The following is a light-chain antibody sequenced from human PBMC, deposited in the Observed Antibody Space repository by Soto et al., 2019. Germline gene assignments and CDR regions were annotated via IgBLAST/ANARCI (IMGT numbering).Light chain of an antibody. J-gene: IGKJ4*01. CDR1: QSVDKY. V-gene: IGKV3-11*01. CDR2: DAS. CDR3: QQRTNWPLT. Sequence: EIVLTQSPATLSFSPGERATLSCRASQSVDKYLVWYQQKPGQAPRLLIYDASSRATGIPARFSGSGSGTDFPLTITSLEPEDCAVYYCQQRTNWPLTFGGGTKLEIK.